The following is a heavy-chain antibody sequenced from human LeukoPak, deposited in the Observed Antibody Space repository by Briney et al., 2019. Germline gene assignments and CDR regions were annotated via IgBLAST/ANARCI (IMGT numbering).Heavy chain of an antibody. V-gene: IGHV4-34*01. Sequence: SETLSLTCAVYGGSFSGYYWSWIRQPPGKGLEWIGEINHGGSTNYNPSLKSRVTISVDTSKNQFSLKLSSVTAADTAVYYCARRRGRYSGYDLVRGFDPWGQGTLVTVSS. CDR1: GGSFSGYY. J-gene: IGHJ5*02. D-gene: IGHD5-12*01. CDR3: ARRRGRYSGYDLVRGFDP. CDR2: INHGGST.